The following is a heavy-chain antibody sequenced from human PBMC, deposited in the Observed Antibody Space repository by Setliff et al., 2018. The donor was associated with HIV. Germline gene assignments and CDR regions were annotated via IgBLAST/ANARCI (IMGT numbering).Heavy chain of an antibody. D-gene: IGHD1-1*01. V-gene: IGHV4-61*09. CDR3: ARDWNHYFYYMDV. J-gene: IGHJ6*03. CDR2: IYTSGST. Sequence: SETLSLTCTVSGGSITSGSYYWSWIRQPAGKGLEWIGHIYTSGSTNYNPSLKSRVIMSVDTSKKQFYLKLSSVTAADTAVYYCARDWNHYFYYMDVWGKGTTVTVSS. CDR1: GGSITSGSYY.